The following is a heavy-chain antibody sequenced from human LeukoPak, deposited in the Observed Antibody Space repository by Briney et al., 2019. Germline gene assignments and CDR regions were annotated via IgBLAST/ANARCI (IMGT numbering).Heavy chain of an antibody. Sequence: GGSLRLSCAASGFTFSHYGMHWVRRTPGAGLEWVAGIWSDGSDKYYAKSVKGRFTISRDNSKNSLFLQMNSLRAEDTAVYYCAKDAQRGSDYSNSLQNWGQGILVTVSS. CDR2: IWSDGSDK. CDR1: GFTFSHYG. J-gene: IGHJ1*01. D-gene: IGHD4-11*01. CDR3: AKDAQRGSDYSNSLQN. V-gene: IGHV3-33*06.